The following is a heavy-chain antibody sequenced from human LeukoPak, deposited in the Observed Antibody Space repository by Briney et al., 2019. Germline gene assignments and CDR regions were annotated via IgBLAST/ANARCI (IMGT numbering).Heavy chain of an antibody. CDR1: GFTFSTYA. CDR2: ISGSGGST. Sequence: GGSLRLSCGGSGFTFSTYAMSWVRQAPGKGLEWVSVISGSGGSTFYAESVKGRFTISRDNSKSTLYLQMNSLRAEDTAVYYCARDPQRNMPIDILTGYCDYWGQGTLVTVSS. V-gene: IGHV3-23*01. D-gene: IGHD3-9*01. CDR3: ARDPQRNMPIDILTGYCDY. J-gene: IGHJ4*02.